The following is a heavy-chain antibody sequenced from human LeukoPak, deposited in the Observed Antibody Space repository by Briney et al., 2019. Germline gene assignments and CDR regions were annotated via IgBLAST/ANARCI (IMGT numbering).Heavy chain of an antibody. CDR2: IYTSGST. CDR1: GGSISSYY. J-gene: IGHJ6*03. CDR3: ARQLRSYYYYMDV. V-gene: IGHV4-4*09. D-gene: IGHD5-24*01. Sequence: SETLSLTCTVSGGSISSYYWSWIRQPPGKGLEWIGYIYTSGSTNYNPSFESRVTLSVDTSKNQFSLKLSSVTAADTAVYYCARQLRSYYYYMDVWGKGTTVTVSS.